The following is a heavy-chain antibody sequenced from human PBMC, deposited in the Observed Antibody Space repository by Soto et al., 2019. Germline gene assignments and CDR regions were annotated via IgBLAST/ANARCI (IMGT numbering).Heavy chain of an antibody. D-gene: IGHD2-15*01. CDR1: GGSFSGYY. J-gene: IGHJ4*02. CDR3: ARGREYCSGGSCSYAYFDY. Sequence: QVQLQQWGAGLLKPSETLSLTCAVYGGSFSGYYWSWIRQPPGKGLEWIGEINHSGSTNYNPSLKRRVTISVDTSKNQFSLKLSSVTAADTAVYYCARGREYCSGGSCSYAYFDYWGQGTLVTVSS. CDR2: INHSGST. V-gene: IGHV4-34*01.